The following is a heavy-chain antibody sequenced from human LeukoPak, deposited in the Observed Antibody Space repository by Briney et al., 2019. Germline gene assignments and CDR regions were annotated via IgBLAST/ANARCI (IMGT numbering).Heavy chain of an antibody. Sequence: LRLSCVASGFTVSSSHMTWIRQPPGKGLEWIGYIYYSGSTYYNPSLKSRVTISVDTSKNQFSLKLSSVTAADTAVYYCARFHSSSSEHAFDIWGQGTMVTVSS. CDR3: ARFHSSSSEHAFDI. D-gene: IGHD6-6*01. CDR1: GFTVSSSH. CDR2: IYYSGST. V-gene: IGHV4-30-4*08. J-gene: IGHJ3*02.